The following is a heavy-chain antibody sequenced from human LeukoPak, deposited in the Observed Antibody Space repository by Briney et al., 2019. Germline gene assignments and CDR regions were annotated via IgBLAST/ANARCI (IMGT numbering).Heavy chain of an antibody. V-gene: IGHV3-7*01. D-gene: IGHD3-10*01. J-gene: IGHJ4*02. Sequence: GGSLRLSCAASGFTVSSNYMSWVRQAPGKGLEWVANIKQDGSEKYYVDSVKGRFTISRDNAKNSLYLQMNSLRAEDTAVYYCARAGAGDFDYWGQGTLVTVSS. CDR1: GFTVSSNY. CDR2: IKQDGSEK. CDR3: ARAGAGDFDY.